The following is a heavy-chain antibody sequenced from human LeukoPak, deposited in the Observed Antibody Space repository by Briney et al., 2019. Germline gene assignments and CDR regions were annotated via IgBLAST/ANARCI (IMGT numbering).Heavy chain of an antibody. CDR3: ARDSSGYYYRFDY. D-gene: IGHD3-22*01. V-gene: IGHV1-46*03. J-gene: IGHJ4*02. CDR2: VNPSGGST. Sequence: ASVKVSCKASGYTFTSYCMHWVRQAPGQGLEWMGIVNPSGGSTSYAQKFQGRVTMTRDTSTSTVYMELSSLRSEDTAVYYCARDSSGYYYRFDYWGQGTLVTVSS. CDR1: GYTFTSYC.